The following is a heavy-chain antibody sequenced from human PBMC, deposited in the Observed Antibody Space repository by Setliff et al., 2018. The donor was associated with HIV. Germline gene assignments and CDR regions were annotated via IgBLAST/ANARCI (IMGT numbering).Heavy chain of an antibody. V-gene: IGHV1-3*01. CDR2: INAGNGNT. J-gene: IGHJ3*02. D-gene: IGHD3-9*01. CDR3: ARDSIYYDILTGYDAFDI. Sequence: GASEKVSCKASGYTFTSYAMHWVRQAPGQRLEWMGWINAGNGNTKYSQKFQGRVTITRDTSASTAYMELSSLRSEDTAVYYCARDSIYYDILTGYDAFDIWGQGTMVTVSS. CDR1: GYTFTSYA.